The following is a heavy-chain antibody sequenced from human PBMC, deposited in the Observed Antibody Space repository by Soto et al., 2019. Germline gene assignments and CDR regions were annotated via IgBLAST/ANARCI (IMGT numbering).Heavy chain of an antibody. D-gene: IGHD6-13*01. J-gene: IGHJ5*02. Sequence: QVQLVQSGAEVTKPGSSVKVSCKASGGTFSSYAISWVRQAPGPGLEWMGGIIPIFGTANYAQKFQGRVTITADESTSTAYMELSSLRSEDTAVYYCARVWWQQPTNNWFDPWGQGTLVTVSS. V-gene: IGHV1-69*01. CDR1: GGTFSSYA. CDR2: IIPIFGTA. CDR3: ARVWWQQPTNNWFDP.